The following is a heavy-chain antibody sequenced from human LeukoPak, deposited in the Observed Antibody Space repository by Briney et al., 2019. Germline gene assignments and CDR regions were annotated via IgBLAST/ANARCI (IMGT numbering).Heavy chain of an antibody. D-gene: IGHD3-10*02. V-gene: IGHV3-11*04. Sequence: GGSLRLSCAAYGFTFSGYYMSWIRQAPGKGLEWVSYISTSGSTIYYADSVKGRFTISRDNAKNSLYLQMNSLRAEDTAVYYCAELGITMIGGVWGKGTTVTISS. CDR3: AELGITMIGGV. J-gene: IGHJ6*04. CDR2: ISTSGSTI. CDR1: GFTFSGYY.